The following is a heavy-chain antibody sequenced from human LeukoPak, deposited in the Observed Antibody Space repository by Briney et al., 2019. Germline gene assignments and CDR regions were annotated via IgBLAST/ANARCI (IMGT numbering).Heavy chain of an antibody. CDR3: AREELGRPPFDY. V-gene: IGHV4-30-4*01. CDR1: GGSISSGDYY. J-gene: IGHJ4*02. D-gene: IGHD7-27*01. Sequence: SQTLSLTCTVSGGSISSGDYYWSWIRQPPGKGLEWIGYIYYSGSTYYNPSLKSRVTISVDTSKNQFSLKPSSVTAADTAVYYCAREELGRPPFDYWGQGTLVTVSS. CDR2: IYYSGST.